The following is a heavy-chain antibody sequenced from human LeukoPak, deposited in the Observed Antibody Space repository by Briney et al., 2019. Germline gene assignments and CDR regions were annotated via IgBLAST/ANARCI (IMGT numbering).Heavy chain of an antibody. Sequence: SETLSLTCTVSGDSISSRGSFWGWIRQPPGATLEWIVSISYTGTTYYSPSLKSRVTISLDTFKNQFSLQLSSVTAADTALYYCVRDRGECLFDLWGQGTLVTVSS. CDR3: VRDRGECLFDL. D-gene: IGHD3-10*01. V-gene: IGHV4-39*07. CDR2: ISYTGTT. CDR1: GDSISSRGSF. J-gene: IGHJ5*02.